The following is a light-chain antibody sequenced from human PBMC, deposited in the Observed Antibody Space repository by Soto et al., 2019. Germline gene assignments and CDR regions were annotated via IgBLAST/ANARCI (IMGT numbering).Light chain of an antibody. V-gene: IGLV2-23*01. CDR3: CSYAGSSTRPHVV. CDR1: SSDVGSYNL. CDR2: EGS. Sequence: QSALTQPDSVSGSPGQSITISCTGTSSDVGSYNLVSWYQQHPGKAPKLMIYEGSKRPSGVSNRFSSSKSGNTASLTISGLQAEDAADYSCCSYAGSSTRPHVVFGGGTKLTVL. J-gene: IGLJ2*01.